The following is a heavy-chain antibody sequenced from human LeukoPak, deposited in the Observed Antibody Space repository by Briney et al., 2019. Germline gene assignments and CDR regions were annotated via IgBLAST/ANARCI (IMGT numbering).Heavy chain of an antibody. Sequence: QPGGSLILSCAASGLTFTDFWMNWVRQAPGGGLEWVANIKPDGSEKYYVDSVKGRFAISRDNANNEVYLEMNSLRAEDTGVYYCSGRDSSRSPRAYWGQGALVSVSS. J-gene: IGHJ4*02. CDR3: SGRDSSRSPRAY. CDR2: IKPDGSEK. D-gene: IGHD2-2*01. V-gene: IGHV3-7*01. CDR1: GLTFTDFW.